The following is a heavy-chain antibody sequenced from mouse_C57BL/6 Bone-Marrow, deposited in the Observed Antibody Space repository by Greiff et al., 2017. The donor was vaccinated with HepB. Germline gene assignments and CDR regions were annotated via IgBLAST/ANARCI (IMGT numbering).Heavy chain of an antibody. J-gene: IGHJ3*01. CDR3: TTVVTPAY. V-gene: IGHV14-4*01. CDR1: GFNIKDDY. D-gene: IGHD2-2*01. CDR2: IDPENGDT. Sequence: EVQLQQSGAELVRPGASVKLSCTASGFNIKDDYMHWVKQRPEQGLEWIGWIDPENGDTEYASKFQGKATITADTSSNTAYLQLSSLTSEDTAVYYCTTVVTPAYWGQVTLVTVSA.